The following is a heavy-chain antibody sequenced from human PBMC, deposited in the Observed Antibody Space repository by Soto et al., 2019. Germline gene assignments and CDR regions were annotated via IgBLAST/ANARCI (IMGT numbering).Heavy chain of an antibody. CDR1: GFTFSNAW. CDR3: TTDLQLWDAFDI. Sequence: GGSLRLSCAASGFTFSNAWMSWVRQAPGKGLEWVGRIKSKTDGGTTDYAAPVKGRFTISRDDSKNTLYLQMNSLKTEDTAVYYCTTDLQLWDAFDIWGQGTMVTVSS. V-gene: IGHV3-15*01. D-gene: IGHD5-18*01. J-gene: IGHJ3*02. CDR2: IKSKTDGGTT.